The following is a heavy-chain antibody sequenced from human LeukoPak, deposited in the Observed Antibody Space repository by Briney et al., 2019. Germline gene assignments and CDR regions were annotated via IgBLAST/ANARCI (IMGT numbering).Heavy chain of an antibody. D-gene: IGHD3-16*01. CDR2: ISAYNGNT. CDR1: GYTFTSYG. J-gene: IGHJ3*02. CDR3: ARDSSFVSSDAFDI. V-gene: IGHV1-18*01. Sequence: ASVKVSCKASGYTFTSYGISWVRQAPGQGLEWMGWISAYNGNTNYAQKLQGRVTMTTDTSTSTAYMELRSLRSDDTAMYYCARDSSFVSSDAFDIWGQGTVVTVSS.